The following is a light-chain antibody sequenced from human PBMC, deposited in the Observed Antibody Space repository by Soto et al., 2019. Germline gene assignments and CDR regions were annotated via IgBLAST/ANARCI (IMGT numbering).Light chain of an antibody. CDR2: DAS. CDR1: QTVINN. Sequence: EIVLTQSPGTLSLSPGERATLSCRASQTVINNYLAWYQQKPGQAPRLLIYDASTRATGIPDRFSGGGSGTEFTLTISSLQSEDFVVYYCQQYNSWPPITFGQGTRLEI. CDR3: QQYNSWPPIT. J-gene: IGKJ5*01. V-gene: IGKV3-15*01.